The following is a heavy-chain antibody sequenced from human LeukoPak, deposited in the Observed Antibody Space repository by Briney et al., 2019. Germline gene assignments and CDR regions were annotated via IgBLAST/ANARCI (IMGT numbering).Heavy chain of an antibody. D-gene: IGHD2-15*01. CDR1: GYSFTSYW. CDR3: ASGSDFLNWFDP. Sequence: LGESLKISCEGSGYSFTSYWISWVRQMPGKGLEWMGRIDPSDSYTNYSPSFQGHVTISADKSISTAYLQWSSLKASDTAMYYCASGSDFLNWFDPWGQGTLVTVSS. V-gene: IGHV5-10-1*01. J-gene: IGHJ5*02. CDR2: IDPSDSYT.